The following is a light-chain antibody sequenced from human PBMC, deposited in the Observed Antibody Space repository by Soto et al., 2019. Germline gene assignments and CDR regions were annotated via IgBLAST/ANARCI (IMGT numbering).Light chain of an antibody. CDR2: DVN. Sequence: QSALTQPASVSGSPGQSITISCTGTISDIGGYNFISWYQHHPGKAPKLVFYDVNNRPSGISYRFSGSKSGNTASLTISGLQADDEADYYCASYTWTTTLVFGGGTKVTVL. CDR1: ISDIGGYNF. V-gene: IGLV2-14*01. CDR3: ASYTWTTTLV. J-gene: IGLJ2*01.